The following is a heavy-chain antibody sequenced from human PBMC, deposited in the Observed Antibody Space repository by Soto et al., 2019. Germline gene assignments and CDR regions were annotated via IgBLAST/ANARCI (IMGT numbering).Heavy chain of an antibody. J-gene: IGHJ6*02. V-gene: IGHV3-33*01. CDR2: IWYDGSNK. Sequence: GGSLRLSCASSGFTFSSYGMHWVRQAPGKGLEWVAVIWYDGSNKYYADSVKGRFTISRDNSKNTLYLQMNSLRAEDTAVYYCARDNMVRGHYYYGMDVWGPGTTVTVSS. D-gene: IGHD3-10*01. CDR3: ARDNMVRGHYYYGMDV. CDR1: GFTFSSYG.